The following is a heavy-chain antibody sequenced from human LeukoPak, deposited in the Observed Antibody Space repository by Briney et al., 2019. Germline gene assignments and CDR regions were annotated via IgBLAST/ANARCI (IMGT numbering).Heavy chain of an antibody. CDR3: ASTPFYDYVWGSYRYRGLFDN. V-gene: IGHV3-9*01. CDR1: GFTFDDYT. D-gene: IGHD3-16*02. CDR2: ISWNSGRI. J-gene: IGHJ4*02. Sequence: QPGGSLRLSCAASGFTFDDYTMHWVRQAPGKGLEWVSGISWNSGRIGYVDSVKGRFTISRDNSKNTLYLQMNSLRVEDTAVYYCASTPFYDYVWGSYRYRGLFDNWGQGTLVSVSS.